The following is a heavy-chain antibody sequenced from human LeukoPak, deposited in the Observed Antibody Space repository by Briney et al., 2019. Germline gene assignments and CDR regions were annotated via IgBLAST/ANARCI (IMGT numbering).Heavy chain of an antibody. CDR1: GFTFDDYG. Sequence: GGSLRLSCAASGFTFDDYGMSWVRQAPGKGLEWVSDINWNGGSTGYADSVKGRFTISRDNAKNSLYLQMNSLRAEDTALYYCAKDSGSGSYYEGAFDYWGQGTLVTVSS. V-gene: IGHV3-20*04. CDR2: INWNGGST. D-gene: IGHD3-10*01. CDR3: AKDSGSGSYYEGAFDY. J-gene: IGHJ4*02.